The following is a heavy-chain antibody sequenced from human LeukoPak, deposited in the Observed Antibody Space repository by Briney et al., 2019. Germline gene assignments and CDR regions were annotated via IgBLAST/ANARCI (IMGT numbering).Heavy chain of an antibody. V-gene: IGHV1-69*05. CDR3: ARASPFDY. J-gene: IGHJ4*02. Sequence: GASVKVSCKASGYTFTGYYMHWVRQAPGQGLEWMGGIIPIFGTANYAQKFQGRVTITTDESTSTAYMELSSLRSEDTAVYYCARASPFDYWGQGTLVTVSS. CDR1: GYTFTGYY. CDR2: IIPIFGTA.